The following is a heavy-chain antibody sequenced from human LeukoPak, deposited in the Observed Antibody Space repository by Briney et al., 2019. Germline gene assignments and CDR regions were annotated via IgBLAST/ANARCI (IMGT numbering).Heavy chain of an antibody. CDR2: INHTGST. CDR1: GGSFSTYY. CDR3: ARPGGRSGLAEYFQH. Sequence: PSETLSLTCAVYGGSFSTYYWSCIRQPPGKGLEWVGEINHTGSTNYNPSLKSRVTISVDTSKNQFSLKLTSVTAADTAVYYCARPGGRSGLAEYFQHWGQGTLVTVPS. D-gene: IGHD6-19*01. V-gene: IGHV4-34*01. J-gene: IGHJ1*01.